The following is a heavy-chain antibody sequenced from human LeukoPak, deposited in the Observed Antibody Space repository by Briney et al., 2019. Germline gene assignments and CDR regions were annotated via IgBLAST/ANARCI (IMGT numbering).Heavy chain of an antibody. J-gene: IGHJ5*02. CDR1: GFSFSGYA. CDR2: ISGSGGGT. D-gene: IGHD1-20*01. CDR3: AKGIVTGTTGRLWFDP. V-gene: IGHV3-23*01. Sequence: GGSLRLSCAASGFSFSGYAMNWVRQAPGKGLEWVSGISGSGGGTFYGDSMKGRFTISRDNSKNTVYLQMNSLRAEDTAVYYCAKGIVTGTTGRLWFDPWGQGTLVTVSS.